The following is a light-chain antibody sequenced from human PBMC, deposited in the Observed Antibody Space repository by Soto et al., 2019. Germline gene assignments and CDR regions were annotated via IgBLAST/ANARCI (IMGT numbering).Light chain of an antibody. J-gene: IGKJ2*01. CDR3: QQYNSYSEYT. Sequence: DIQMTQSPSTLSASVGDRVTITCRASQSISSWLAWYQQKPGKAPKLLIYDASSLESGVPSRFSGSGSGTEFTLTISSLQPVDFATYYCQQYNSYSEYTFGQGTKLEIK. CDR2: DAS. CDR1: QSISSW. V-gene: IGKV1-5*01.